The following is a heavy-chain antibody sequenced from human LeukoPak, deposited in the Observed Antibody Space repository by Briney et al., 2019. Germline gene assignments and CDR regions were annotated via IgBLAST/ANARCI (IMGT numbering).Heavy chain of an antibody. D-gene: IGHD2-2*01. Sequence: PGGSLRLSCAASGFTFSIYGMHWVRQAPGKGLEWVAVISYDGSNKYYADSVKGRFTISRDHSKNTLYLQMNSLRAEDTALYYCAKDLCKYQRRTLDYWGQGTLVTVSS. CDR2: ISYDGSNK. CDR3: AKDLCKYQRRTLDY. V-gene: IGHV3-30*18. J-gene: IGHJ4*02. CDR1: GFTFSIYG.